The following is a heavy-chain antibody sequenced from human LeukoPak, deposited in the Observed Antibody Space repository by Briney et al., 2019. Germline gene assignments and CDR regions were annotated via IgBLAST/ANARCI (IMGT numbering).Heavy chain of an antibody. D-gene: IGHD3-10*01. J-gene: IGHJ5*02. Sequence: ASVKVSCKASGYTFTSYGISWVRQAPGQGLEWMGRISAYNGNTNYAQKLQGRVTMTTDTSTSTAYMELRSLRSDDTAVYYCARDPPYYGSGSDNWFDPWGQGTLVTVSS. CDR1: GYTFTSYG. CDR2: ISAYNGNT. V-gene: IGHV1-18*01. CDR3: ARDPPYYGSGSDNWFDP.